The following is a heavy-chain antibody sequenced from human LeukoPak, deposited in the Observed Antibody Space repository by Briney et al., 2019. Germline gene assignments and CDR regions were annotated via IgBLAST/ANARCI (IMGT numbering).Heavy chain of an antibody. Sequence: PGGSLRLSCAASGFTLSTYSMNWVRQAPGKGLEWVSSISSGGSYIYFADSLKGRFTISRDNAKNSLYLQMSSLRAEDTAVYYCATTKSGSSWPHFDYWGQGTLVTVSS. CDR1: GFTLSTYS. CDR3: ATTKSGSSWPHFDY. V-gene: IGHV3-21*01. J-gene: IGHJ4*02. D-gene: IGHD6-13*01. CDR2: ISSGGSYI.